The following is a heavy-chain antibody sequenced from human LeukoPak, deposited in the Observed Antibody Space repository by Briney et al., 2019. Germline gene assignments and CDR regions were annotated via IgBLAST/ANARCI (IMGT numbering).Heavy chain of an antibody. V-gene: IGHV4-34*01. CDR2: MNHGRST. CDR1: GGSFSGYY. Sequence: SETLSLTCAVSGGSFSGYYWSWIRQPPGKGLEWIGEMNHGRSTNYNPSLKSRVTMSVDTSNNQFSLKLNSVTAADTAIYYCARGQFWSGYSIWGQGTLVTVSS. CDR3: ARGQFWSGYSI. J-gene: IGHJ4*02. D-gene: IGHD3-3*02.